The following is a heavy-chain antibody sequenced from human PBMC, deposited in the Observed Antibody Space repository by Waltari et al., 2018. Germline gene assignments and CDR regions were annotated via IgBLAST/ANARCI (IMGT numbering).Heavy chain of an antibody. J-gene: IGHJ4*02. CDR2: ISYDGSNK. D-gene: IGHD6-19*01. CDR1: GFTFSSYA. V-gene: IGHV3-30*01. CDR3: ASTLIAVAGPFDY. Sequence: QVQLVESGGGVVQPGRSLRLSCAASGFTFSSYAMHWVRQAPGKGVEWVAVISYDGSNKYYADSVKGRFTISRDNSKNTLYLQMNSLRAEDTAVYYCASTLIAVAGPFDYWGQGTLVTVSS.